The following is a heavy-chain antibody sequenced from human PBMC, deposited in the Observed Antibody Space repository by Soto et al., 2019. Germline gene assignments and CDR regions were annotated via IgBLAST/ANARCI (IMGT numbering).Heavy chain of an antibody. CDR2: IIPIFGTA. Sequence: SVKVSCKASGGTFSSYAISWVRQAPGQGLEWMGGIIPIFGTANYAQKFQGRVTITADESTSTAYMELSSLSSEDTAVYYCARDREEFYYGMDVWGQGTTVTVSS. J-gene: IGHJ6*02. CDR3: ARDREEFYYGMDV. CDR1: GGTFSSYA. V-gene: IGHV1-69*13. D-gene: IGHD3-10*01.